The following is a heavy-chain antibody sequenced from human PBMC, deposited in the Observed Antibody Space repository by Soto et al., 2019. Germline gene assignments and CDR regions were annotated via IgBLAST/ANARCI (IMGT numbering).Heavy chain of an antibody. CDR3: PNSRDTDPHVGNYYHGMDI. V-gene: IGHV1-69*12. CDR2: IMPIFGTA. CDR1: GGTFKSYA. J-gene: IGHJ6*02. D-gene: IGHD1-26*01. Sequence: QVQLVQSGAEVKKPGASVKVSCKASGGTFKSYAISWVRQAPGQGLEWLGGIMPIFGTADYAQKFQGRVTLTADESTSTAYMELSSLTSEDTAVYYCPNSRDTDPHVGNYYHGMDIWGQGTTVSVS.